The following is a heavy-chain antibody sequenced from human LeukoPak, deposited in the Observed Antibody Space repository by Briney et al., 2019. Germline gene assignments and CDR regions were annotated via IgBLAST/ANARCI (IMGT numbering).Heavy chain of an antibody. J-gene: IGHJ6*02. D-gene: IGHD6-13*01. V-gene: IGHV4-34*01. Sequence: SETLSLTCAVYGGSFSGYYWSWIRQPPGKGLDWIGEINHSGSTNYNPSLKSRVTISVDTSKNQFSLKLSSVTAADTAVYYCARGAGSSWYPYYYYYGMDVWGQGTTVTVSS. CDR2: INHSGST. CDR3: ARGAGSSWYPYYYYYGMDV. CDR1: GGSFSGYY.